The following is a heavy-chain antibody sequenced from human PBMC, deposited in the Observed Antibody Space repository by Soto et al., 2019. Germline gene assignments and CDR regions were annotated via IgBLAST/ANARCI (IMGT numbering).Heavy chain of an antibody. CDR2: IIPIFGTA. V-gene: IGHV1-69*12. Sequence: QVQLVQSGAEVKKPGSSVKVSCKASGGTFSSYAISWVRQAPGQGLEWKGGIIPIFGTANYAQKFQGRVTVTAAESASRADMELRSLREEDTAVYYGASLAQWPLVVVAAPGDYWGQGALVTVSS. CDR1: GGTFSSYA. D-gene: IGHD2-15*01. CDR3: ASLAQWPLVVVAAPGDY. J-gene: IGHJ4*02.